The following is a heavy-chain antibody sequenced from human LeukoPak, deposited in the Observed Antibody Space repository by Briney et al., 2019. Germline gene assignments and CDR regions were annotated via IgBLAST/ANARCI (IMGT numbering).Heavy chain of an antibody. CDR3: ARTKRFLEWLSPPDY. CDR1: GGTFSSYA. V-gene: IGHV1-69*13. J-gene: IGHJ4*02. CDR2: VIPIFGTA. Sequence: GASVKVSCKASGGTFSSYAINWVRQAPGQGLEWMGGVIPIFGTANYAQKFQGRVTITADESTSTDYMELSSLRSEDTAVYYCARTKRFLEWLSPPDYWGQGTLVTVSS. D-gene: IGHD3-3*01.